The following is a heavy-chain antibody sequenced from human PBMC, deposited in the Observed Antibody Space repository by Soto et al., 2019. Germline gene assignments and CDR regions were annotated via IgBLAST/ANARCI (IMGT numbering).Heavy chain of an antibody. CDR1: GFTFSSYA. CDR2: ISYDGSNK. D-gene: IGHD3-16*01. J-gene: IGHJ6*02. V-gene: IGHV3-30-3*01. CDR3: ASRGGGYYYYGMDV. Sequence: QVQLVESGGGVVQPGRSLRLSCAASGFTFSSYAMHWVLQAPGKGLEWVAVISYDGSNKYYADSVKGRFTISRDNSKNTLYLQMNSLRAEVTAVYYCASRGGGYYYYGMDVWGQGTTVTVSS.